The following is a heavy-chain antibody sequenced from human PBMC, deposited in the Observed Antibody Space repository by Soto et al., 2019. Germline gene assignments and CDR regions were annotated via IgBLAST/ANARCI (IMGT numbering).Heavy chain of an antibody. V-gene: IGHV4-34*01. CDR2: INHSGST. CDR1: GESFSGYY. CDR3: ARGDYYYDSSGYCGYFDY. Sequence: TETLTLTCAAYGESFSGYYWGWIRQPPGKGLDWSGEINHSGSTNYNPSLKSRVTISVDTSKNQFSLKLSSVTAADTAVYYCARGDYYYDSSGYCGYFDYWGQGTLVTVSS. D-gene: IGHD3-22*01. J-gene: IGHJ4*02.